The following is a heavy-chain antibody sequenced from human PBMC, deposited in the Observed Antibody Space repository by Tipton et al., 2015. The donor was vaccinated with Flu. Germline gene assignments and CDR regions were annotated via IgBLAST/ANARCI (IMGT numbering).Heavy chain of an antibody. CDR1: GGSITSGGFY. V-gene: IGHV4-31*03. Sequence: LSLTCTVSGGSITSGGFYWTWIRQHPGKGLEWIGSIYYSVSTYYNPSLKSRLTISMDTSKNQFSLRLDSVTAADTALYYCARDRLVVRGGWFDPWGQGTLVTVSS. CDR2: IYYSVST. D-gene: IGHD3-10*01. J-gene: IGHJ5*02. CDR3: ARDRLVVRGGWFDP.